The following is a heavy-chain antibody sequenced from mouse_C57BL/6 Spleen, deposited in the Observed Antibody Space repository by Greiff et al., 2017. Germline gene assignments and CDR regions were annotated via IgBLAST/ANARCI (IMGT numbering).Heavy chain of an antibody. J-gene: IGHJ1*03. D-gene: IGHD2-1*01. CDR1: GYTFTDYE. CDR3: TSGYYGNYGYFDV. Sequence: VKLVESGAELVRPGASVTLSCKASGYTFTDYEMHWVKQTPVHGLEWIGAIDPETGGTAYNQKFKGKAILTADKSSSTAYMELRSLTSEDSAVYYCTSGYYGNYGYFDVWGTGTTVTVSS. CDR2: IDPETGGT. V-gene: IGHV1-15*01.